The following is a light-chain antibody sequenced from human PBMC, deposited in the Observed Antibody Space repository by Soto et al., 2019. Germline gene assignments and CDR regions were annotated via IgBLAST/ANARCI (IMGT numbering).Light chain of an antibody. CDR1: RSDVGGYTY. CDR2: DVS. CDR3: SSYASSSTPVV. V-gene: IGLV2-14*01. Sequence: QSALTQPASVSGSPGQSITISCTGTRSDVGGYTYVSWYQQHPGKAPKLMIYDVSNRPSGVSNRFSGSKSVNTVSLTISGLQAEDEADYYCSSYASSSTPVVFGGGTKLTVL. J-gene: IGLJ2*01.